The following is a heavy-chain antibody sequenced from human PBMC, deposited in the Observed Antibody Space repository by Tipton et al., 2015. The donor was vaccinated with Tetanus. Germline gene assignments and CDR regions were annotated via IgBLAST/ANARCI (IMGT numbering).Heavy chain of an antibody. J-gene: IGHJ6*02. CDR1: GGSLRGGDHY. CDR3: ARDHGITWGGMGYYYGMDV. Sequence: TLSLTCSVSGGSLRGGDHYWSWIRQSPGKGLEWLAYISGSGSSNSNYFLKSRIAVSRDTSKNHFSLRLSSVTAADTAVYYCARDHGITWGGMGYYYGMDVWGQGTTVTVSS. D-gene: IGHD3-16*01. CDR2: ISGSGSS. V-gene: IGHV4-30-4*01.